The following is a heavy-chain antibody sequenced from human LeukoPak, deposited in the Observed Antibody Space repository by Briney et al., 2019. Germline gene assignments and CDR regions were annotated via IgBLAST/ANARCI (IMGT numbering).Heavy chain of an antibody. V-gene: IGHV4-30-4*08. CDR2: IYYTGST. J-gene: IGHJ4*02. CDR1: GGSISSGDYY. D-gene: IGHD1-26*01. Sequence: SETLSLTCTVPGGSISSGDYYWSWIRQPPGKGLEWIGYIYYTGSTYYNPSLKSRVTISVDTSKNQFSLKLSSVTAADTAVYYCARGGGSYSFDSWGQGTLVTVSS. CDR3: ARGGGSYSFDS.